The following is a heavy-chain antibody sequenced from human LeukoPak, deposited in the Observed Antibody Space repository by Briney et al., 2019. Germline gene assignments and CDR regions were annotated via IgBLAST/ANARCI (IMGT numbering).Heavy chain of an antibody. CDR1: GFTFGSYA. D-gene: IGHD5-12*01. CDR3: ARYSGIVTTTPTVFDY. CDR2: ISRSGDST. Sequence: GGSRRLSCEASGFTFGSYAMSWVRQASGKGLEWVSTISRSGDSTSYSDSVKGRISISRDNSKNTVSLRLNSLRAEDTAVYYCARYSGIVTTTPTVFDYWGQGTLVTVSS. V-gene: IGHV3-23*01. J-gene: IGHJ4*02.